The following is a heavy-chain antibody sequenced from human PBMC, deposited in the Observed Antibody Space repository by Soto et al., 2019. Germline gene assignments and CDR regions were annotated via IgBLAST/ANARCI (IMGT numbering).Heavy chain of an antibody. CDR2: INVYNSNT. Sequence: WASVKVSCKASGYTLTSHSIGWVRQAPGQGLEWVGCINVYNSNTKYAEQFQGRVTLTRDTSTNPAYMELRRLRSDDTAVYYCASIGPASSGWLHDYCGQAT. J-gene: IGHJ4*02. D-gene: IGHD6-19*01. CDR3: ASIGPASSGWLHDY. V-gene: IGHV1-18*04. CDR1: GYTLTSHS.